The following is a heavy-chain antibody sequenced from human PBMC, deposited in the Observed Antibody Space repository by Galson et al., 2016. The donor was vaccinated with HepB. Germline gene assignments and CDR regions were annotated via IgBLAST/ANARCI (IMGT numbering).Heavy chain of an antibody. CDR1: GFTFSSYS. CDR2: FSSSGAYI. CDR3: ARNAGPGDYDYYFDS. V-gene: IGHV3-21*01. J-gene: IGHJ4*02. Sequence: SLRLSCAASGFTFSSYSMIWVRQAPGKGLEWVALFSSSGAYIYYADSVKGRFTISRDNAKNSLYLQMNSLRAEDSAVYYCARNAGPGDYDYYFDSWGQGTLVTVSS. D-gene: IGHD4-17*01.